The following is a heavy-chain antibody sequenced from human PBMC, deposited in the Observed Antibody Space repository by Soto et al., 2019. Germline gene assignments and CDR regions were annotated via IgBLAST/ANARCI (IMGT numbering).Heavy chain of an antibody. V-gene: IGHV4-59*01. CDR1: GGSISSYY. Sequence: PSETLSLTCTVSGGSISSYYWSWIRQPPGKGLEWIGYIYYSGSTNYNPSLKSRVTISVDTSKNQFSLKLSSVTAADTALYYCESITFVRGVIITHPNVAFEMWGNVKIVSV. D-gene: IGHD3-10*01. J-gene: IGHJ3*02. CDR2: IYYSGST. CDR3: ESITFVRGVIITHPNVAFEM.